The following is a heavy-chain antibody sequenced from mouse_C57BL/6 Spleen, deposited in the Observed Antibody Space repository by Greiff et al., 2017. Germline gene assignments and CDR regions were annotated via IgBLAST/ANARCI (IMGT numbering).Heavy chain of an antibody. V-gene: IGHV1-69*01. D-gene: IGHD3-2*02. J-gene: IGHJ1*03. CDR3: ARQLRPRSFDV. Sequence: VQLQQPGAELVMPGASVKLSCKASGYTFTSYWMHWVKQRPGQGLEWIGEIDPSDSYTNYNQKFKGKSTLTVDKSSSTAYMQLSSLTSEDSAVYYCARQLRPRSFDVWGTGTTVTVSS. CDR1: GYTFTSYW. CDR2: IDPSDSYT.